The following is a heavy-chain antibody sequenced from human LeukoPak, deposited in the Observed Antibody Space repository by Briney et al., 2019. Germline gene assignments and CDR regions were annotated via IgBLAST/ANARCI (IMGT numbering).Heavy chain of an antibody. CDR1: GGSISSSSYY. Sequence: PSETLSLTCTVSGGSISSSSYYWGWIRQPPGKGLEWIGNIYYSGSTYYNPSLKSRVTISLDTSKNQFSLKLSSVTAADTAVYYCAREGYYDSSGYRRYYMDVWGKGTTVTISS. J-gene: IGHJ6*03. CDR3: AREGYYDSSGYRRYYMDV. CDR2: IYYSGST. D-gene: IGHD3-22*01. V-gene: IGHV4-39*07.